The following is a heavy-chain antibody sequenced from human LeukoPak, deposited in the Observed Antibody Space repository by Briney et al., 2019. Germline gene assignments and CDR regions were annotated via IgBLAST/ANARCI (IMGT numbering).Heavy chain of an antibody. V-gene: IGHV3-74*01. CDR1: GFTFSSYW. J-gene: IGHJ5*02. Sequence: GGSLRLSCAASGFTFSSYWMHWVRQAPGKGPVWVSRISTDGSSTSYADSVKGRFTISRDNAKNTLYLQMSSLRAEDTAVFYCARGFAGFDPWGQGTLVTVSS. CDR3: ARGFAGFDP. CDR2: ISTDGSST.